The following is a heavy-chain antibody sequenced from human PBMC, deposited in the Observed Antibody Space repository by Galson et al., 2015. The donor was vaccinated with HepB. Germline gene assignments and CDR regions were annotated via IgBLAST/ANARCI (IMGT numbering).Heavy chain of an antibody. Sequence: SVKVSCKASGYTFTSYYMHWVRQAPGQGLEWMGIINPRGGSTSYAQKFQGRVTMTRDTSTSTVYMELSSLRSEDTAVYYCARDSYYYDSSGYQPSPYYYYYGMDVWGQGTTVTVSS. J-gene: IGHJ6*02. CDR2: INPRGGST. D-gene: IGHD3-22*01. V-gene: IGHV1-46*01. CDR3: ARDSYYYDSSGYQPSPYYYYYGMDV. CDR1: GYTFTSYY.